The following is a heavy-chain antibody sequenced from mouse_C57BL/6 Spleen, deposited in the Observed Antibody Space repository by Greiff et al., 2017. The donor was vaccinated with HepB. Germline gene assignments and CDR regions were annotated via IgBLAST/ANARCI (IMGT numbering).Heavy chain of an antibody. V-gene: IGHV1-42*01. J-gene: IGHJ1*03. CDR3: ARSYYYGSSYWYFDV. D-gene: IGHD1-1*01. Sequence: EVMLVESGPELVKPGASVKISCKASGYSFTGYYMNWVKQSPEKSLEWIGEINPSTGGTTYNQKFKAKATLTVDKSSSTAYMQLKSLTSEDSAVYYCARSYYYGSSYWYFDVWGTGTTVTVSS. CDR1: GYSFTGYY. CDR2: INPSTGGT.